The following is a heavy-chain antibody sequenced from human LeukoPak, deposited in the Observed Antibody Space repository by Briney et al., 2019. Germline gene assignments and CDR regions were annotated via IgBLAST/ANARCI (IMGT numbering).Heavy chain of an antibody. CDR1: GLTFSSYG. J-gene: IGHJ6*02. D-gene: IGHD3-9*01. V-gene: IGHV3-30*18. Sequence: PGRSLRLSCAASGLTFSSYGMHWVRQAPGKGLEWVAVIAYDGSIKYYADSVKGRFSISRDNSKNTLYLQMNSLRAEDTAVYYCAKSDYDILTGYSWWYYYGMDVWGQGTTVTVSS. CDR2: IAYDGSIK. CDR3: AKSDYDILTGYSWWYYYGMDV.